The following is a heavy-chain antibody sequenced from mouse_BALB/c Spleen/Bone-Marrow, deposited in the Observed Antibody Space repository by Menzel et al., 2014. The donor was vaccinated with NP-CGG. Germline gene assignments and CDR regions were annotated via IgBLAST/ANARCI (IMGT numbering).Heavy chain of an antibody. J-gene: IGHJ3*01. CDR2: IYPGDGDT. Sequence: QVQLQQSGAELVRPGSSVKISCKGSGYAFSSYWMNWVKQRPGQGLEWIGQIYPGDGDTNNNGKFKGKATLTADKSSTTVYKQLSSLTSEDSAVYFCARSNDYDPLAYWGQGTLVTVSA. V-gene: IGHV1-80*01. CDR1: GYAFSSYW. CDR3: ARSNDYDPLAY. D-gene: IGHD2-4*01.